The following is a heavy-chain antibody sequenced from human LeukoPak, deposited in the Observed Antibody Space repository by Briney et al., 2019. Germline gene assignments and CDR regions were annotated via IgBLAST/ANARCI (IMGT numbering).Heavy chain of an antibody. J-gene: IGHJ4*02. CDR1: GFTFSSYA. V-gene: IGHV3-7*01. CDR2: IKPGGGER. D-gene: IGHD3-16*01. Sequence: GGSLRLSCAASGFTFSSYAMNWVRQAPGKGLEWVANIKPGGGERYYVDSVKGRFTISRDNAKNSVDLQMNSLRVEDTAVYYCMRGGGDYWGQGTLVTVSS. CDR3: MRGGGDY.